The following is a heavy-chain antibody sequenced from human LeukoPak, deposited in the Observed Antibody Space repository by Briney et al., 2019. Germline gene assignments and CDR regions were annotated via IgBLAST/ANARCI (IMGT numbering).Heavy chain of an antibody. Sequence: PGRSLRLSCAASGFTFDDYAMHWVRHAPGKGLEWVSGISWNSGSIGYADSVKGRFTISRDNAKNSLYLQMNSLRAEDTALYYCVPDVDTAMVRSFKYWGQGTLVTVSS. V-gene: IGHV3-9*01. CDR3: VPDVDTAMVRSFKY. CDR1: GFTFDDYA. J-gene: IGHJ4*02. D-gene: IGHD5-18*01. CDR2: ISWNSGSI.